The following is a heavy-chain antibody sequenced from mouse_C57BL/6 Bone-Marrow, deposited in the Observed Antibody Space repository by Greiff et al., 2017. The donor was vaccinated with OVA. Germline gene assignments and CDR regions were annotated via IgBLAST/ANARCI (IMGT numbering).Heavy chain of an antibody. J-gene: IGHJ4*01. V-gene: IGHV1-81*01. CDR3: ARRRYDGGAMDY. CDR2: IYPRSGNT. D-gene: IGHD2-14*01. CDR1: GYTFTSYG. Sequence: VQLGEAGAGLARRGDSVKLSCKASGYTFTSYGISWVKQRTGQGLEWIGEIYPRSGNTYYNEKFKGKATLTADKSSSTAYMELRSLTSEDSAVYFCARRRYDGGAMDYWGQGTSVTVSS.